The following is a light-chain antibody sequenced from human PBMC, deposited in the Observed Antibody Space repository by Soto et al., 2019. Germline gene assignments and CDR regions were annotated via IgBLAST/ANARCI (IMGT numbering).Light chain of an antibody. CDR1: RSNIGSNA. J-gene: IGLJ1*01. CDR2: TDS. V-gene: IGLV1-44*01. CDR3: AAWDDSLNGNYV. Sequence: QSVLTQPPSVSGTPGQRVTISCSGSRSNIGSNAVNWYQQFPGAAPKLLIYTDSQRPSGVPDRFSGSKSGTSASLAISGLQSEDEADYYCAAWDDSLNGNYVFGTGTKLTVL.